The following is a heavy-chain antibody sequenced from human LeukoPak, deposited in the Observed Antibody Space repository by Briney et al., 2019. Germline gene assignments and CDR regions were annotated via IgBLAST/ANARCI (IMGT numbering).Heavy chain of an antibody. Sequence: EASVTVSCTASGYTFTSYAMHWVRQAPGQRLEWMGWINAGNGNTKYSQKFQGRVTITRDTSASTAYMELSSLRSEDTAVYYCARDRTTGASYFDYWGQGTLVTVSS. J-gene: IGHJ4*02. V-gene: IGHV1-3*01. D-gene: IGHD1-26*01. CDR3: ARDRTTGASYFDY. CDR1: GYTFTSYA. CDR2: INAGNGNT.